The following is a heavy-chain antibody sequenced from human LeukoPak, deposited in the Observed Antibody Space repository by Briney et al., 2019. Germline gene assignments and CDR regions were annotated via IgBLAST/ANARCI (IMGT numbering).Heavy chain of an antibody. CDR2: INPNSGGT. Sequence: ASVKVSCKASGYTFTGYYMHWVRQAPGQGLEWMGWINPNSGGTNYAQKFQGRVTMTRDTSISTAYMELSRLRSDDTAVYYCARDGLWRFGPGEDIDYWGQGTLVTVSS. CDR1: GYTFTGYY. D-gene: IGHD2-21*01. CDR3: ARDGLWRFGPGEDIDY. V-gene: IGHV1-2*02. J-gene: IGHJ4*02.